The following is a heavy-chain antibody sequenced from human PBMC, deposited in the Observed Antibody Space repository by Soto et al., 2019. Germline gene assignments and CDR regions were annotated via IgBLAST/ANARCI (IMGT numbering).Heavy chain of an antibody. Sequence: QVQLQESGPGLVKPSETLSLTCTVSSDSISNYYWTWIRQPPGKGLEWIGYVHDSGRSNYNPSLKSRVKISVKTSKKQFSLNLNSVTAADTAVYYCARVGGTRGWYWGQGTLVTVSS. J-gene: IGHJ4*02. CDR2: VHDSGRS. CDR3: ARVGGTRGWY. CDR1: SDSISNYY. D-gene: IGHD2-15*01. V-gene: IGHV4-59*01.